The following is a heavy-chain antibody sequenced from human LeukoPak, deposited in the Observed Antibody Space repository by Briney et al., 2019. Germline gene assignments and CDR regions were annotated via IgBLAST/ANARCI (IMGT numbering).Heavy chain of an antibody. V-gene: IGHV4-38-2*02. CDR3: ARDRYGDFTPADFDY. D-gene: IGHD4-17*01. CDR2: IYHSGST. Sequence: SETLSLTCAVSGYSISSSYYWGWIRQPPGKGLEWIGSIYHSGSTYYNPSLKSRVTISVDTSKNQFSLKLSSVTAADTAVYYCARDRYGDFTPADFDYWGQGTLVTVSS. CDR1: GYSISSSYY. J-gene: IGHJ4*02.